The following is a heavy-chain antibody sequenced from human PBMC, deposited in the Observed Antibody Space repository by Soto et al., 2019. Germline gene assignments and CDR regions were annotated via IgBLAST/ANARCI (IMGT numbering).Heavy chain of an antibody. CDR3: ARDLYYDSSGYYYLGWWFDP. J-gene: IGHJ5*02. Sequence: ASVKVSCKASGYTFTSYGISWVRQAPGQGLEWMGWISAYSGNTNYAQKLQGRVTMTTDTSTSTAYMELRSLRSDDTAVYYCARDLYYDSSGYYYLGWWFDPWGQGTLVTVSS. D-gene: IGHD3-22*01. CDR2: ISAYSGNT. V-gene: IGHV1-18*04. CDR1: GYTFTSYG.